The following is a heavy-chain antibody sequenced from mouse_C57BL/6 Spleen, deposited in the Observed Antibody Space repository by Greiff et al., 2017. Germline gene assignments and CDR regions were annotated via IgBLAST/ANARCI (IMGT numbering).Heavy chain of an antibody. CDR2: IYPRDGST. CDR1: GYTFTSYD. V-gene: IGHV1-85*01. J-gene: IGHJ1*03. CDR3: AREGATRYFDV. D-gene: IGHD3-1*01. Sequence: QVQLKQSGPELVKPGASVKLSCKASGYTFTSYDINWVKQRPGQGLEWIGWIYPRDGSTKYNEKFKGKATLTVDTTSSTAYMELHSLTSEDTAVYFCAREGATRYFDVWGTGTTVTVSS.